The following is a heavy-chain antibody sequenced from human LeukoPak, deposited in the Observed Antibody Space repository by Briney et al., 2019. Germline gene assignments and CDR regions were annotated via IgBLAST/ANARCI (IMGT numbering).Heavy chain of an antibody. J-gene: IGHJ4*02. CDR3: AKMVREFYTISYYFDY. Sequence: GGSLRLSCAASGFTFSGYAMNWVRQAPGKGLEWVPGISGSGAGTYYADSVKGRFTISRDNSKNTLYLQMNSLRADDTAVYYCAKMVREFYTISYYFDYWGQGTLVTVSS. CDR2: ISGSGAGT. D-gene: IGHD2-8*01. V-gene: IGHV3-23*01. CDR1: GFTFSGYA.